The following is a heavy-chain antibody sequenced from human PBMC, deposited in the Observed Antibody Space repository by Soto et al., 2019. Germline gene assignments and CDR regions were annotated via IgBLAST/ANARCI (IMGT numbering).Heavy chain of an antibody. V-gene: IGHV4-59*01. J-gene: IGHJ5*02. D-gene: IGHD2-2*01. Sequence: QVQLQESGPGLVKPSETLSLTCTVSGGSISSYYWSWIRQPPGKGLEWIGYIYYSGSTNYNPSLKSRLTISVDTSKNQFSLKLSSVTAADTAVYYCARGSRVDWFDPWGQGTLVTVSS. CDR3: ARGSRVDWFDP. CDR2: IYYSGST. CDR1: GGSISSYY.